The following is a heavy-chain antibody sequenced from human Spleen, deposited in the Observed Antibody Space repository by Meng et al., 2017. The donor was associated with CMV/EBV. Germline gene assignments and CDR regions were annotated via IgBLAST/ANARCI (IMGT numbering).Heavy chain of an antibody. V-gene: IGHV3-9*01. CDR2: ISWNSGSI. D-gene: IGHD3-9*01. CDR1: GFTFDDYA. CDR3: AKAGNYDILTGYPIYGMDV. Sequence: GGSLRLSCAASGFTFDDYAMHWVRQAPGKGLEWVSGISWNSGSIGYADSVKGRFTISRDNAKNSLYLQMNSLRAEDTALYYCAKAGNYDILTGYPIYGMDVWGQGTPFTVAS. J-gene: IGHJ6*02.